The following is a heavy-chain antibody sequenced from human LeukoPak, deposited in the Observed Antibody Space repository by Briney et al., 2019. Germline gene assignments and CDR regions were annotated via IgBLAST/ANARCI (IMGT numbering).Heavy chain of an antibody. CDR3: AKARYGSGTYSAFDI. V-gene: IGHV3-23*01. J-gene: IGHJ3*02. CDR1: GLTFTSYA. Sequence: PGGSQRLSCAASGLTFTSYAMSWVRQAPGKGLEWVSTITGSGSSTYYVDSVKGRFTISRDISKSTLYLQMNSLRAEDTAVYYCAKARYGSGTYSAFDIWGKGKMVTVS. CDR2: ITGSGSST. D-gene: IGHD3-10*01.